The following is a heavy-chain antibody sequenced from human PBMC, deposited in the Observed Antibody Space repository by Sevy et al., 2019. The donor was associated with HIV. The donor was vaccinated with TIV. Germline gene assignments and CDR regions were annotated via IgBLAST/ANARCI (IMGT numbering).Heavy chain of an antibody. Sequence: SETLSLTCTVSGGSISSSSYYWGWIRQPPGKGLEWIGSIYYSGSTYYNPSLKSRVTISVDTSKNQFSLKLSSVTAADTAVYYCAREGEWLRLRPGYDYWGQRTLVTVSS. J-gene: IGHJ4*02. CDR3: AREGEWLRLRPGYDY. V-gene: IGHV4-39*02. D-gene: IGHD5-12*01. CDR2: IYYSGST. CDR1: GGSISSSSYY.